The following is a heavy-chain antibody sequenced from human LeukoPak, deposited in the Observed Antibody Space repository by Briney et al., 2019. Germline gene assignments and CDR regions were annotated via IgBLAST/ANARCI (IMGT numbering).Heavy chain of an antibody. CDR3: AKDYYDSSGYSDGFDY. D-gene: IGHD3-22*01. Sequence: GGSLRLSCAASGLTFSSYGMHWVRQSPGKGLEWVAVIGYDGSNKYYADSVKGRFTISRENSKNTLYLQMNSLRAEDTAVYYCAKDYYDSSGYSDGFDYWGQGTLVTVSS. J-gene: IGHJ4*02. V-gene: IGHV3-33*06. CDR2: IGYDGSNK. CDR1: GLTFSSYG.